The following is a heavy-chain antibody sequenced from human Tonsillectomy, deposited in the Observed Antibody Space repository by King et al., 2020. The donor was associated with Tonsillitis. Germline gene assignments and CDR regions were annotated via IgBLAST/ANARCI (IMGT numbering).Heavy chain of an antibody. CDR1: GFTFSSYA. Sequence: VQLVESGGGLVQPGGSLRLSCAASGFTFSSYAMSWVRQAPGKGLEWVSAISGSGDYTYCADSVKGRFTISRDNSRNTLYLQMNSLRADDTAVYYCVKAPFSGSPDYWGQGTLVTVSS. J-gene: IGHJ4*02. CDR2: ISGSGDYT. D-gene: IGHD1-26*01. V-gene: IGHV3-23*04. CDR3: VKAPFSGSPDY.